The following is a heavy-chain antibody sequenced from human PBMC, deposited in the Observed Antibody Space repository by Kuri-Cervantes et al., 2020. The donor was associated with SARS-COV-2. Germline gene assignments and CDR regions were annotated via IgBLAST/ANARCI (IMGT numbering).Heavy chain of an antibody. J-gene: IGHJ4*02. CDR2: IYYSGST. CDR3: ASEWELRY. CDR1: GGSISSSSYY. Sequence: LRLSCTVSGGSISSSSYYWGWIRQPPGKGLEWIGYIYYSGSTYYNPSLKSRVTISVDTSKNQFSLKLSSVTAADTAVYYCASEWELRYWGQGTLVTVSS. D-gene: IGHD1-26*01. V-gene: IGHV4-30-4*08.